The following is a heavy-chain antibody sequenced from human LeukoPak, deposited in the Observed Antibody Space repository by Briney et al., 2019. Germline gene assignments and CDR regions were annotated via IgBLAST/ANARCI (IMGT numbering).Heavy chain of an antibody. V-gene: IGHV4-39*01. Sequence: SETLSLTCTVSGGSISSSSYYWGWIRQPPGKGLEWIGSIYYSGSTYYNPSLKSRVTISVDTSKNQFSLKLSSVTAADTAVYYCARHLSGVDYWGQGTLVTVSS. CDR1: GGSISSSSYY. D-gene: IGHD6-19*01. J-gene: IGHJ4*02. CDR3: ARHLSGVDY. CDR2: IYYSGST.